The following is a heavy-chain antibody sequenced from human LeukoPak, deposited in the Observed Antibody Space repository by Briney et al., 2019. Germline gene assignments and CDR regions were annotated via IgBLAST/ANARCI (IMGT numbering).Heavy chain of an antibody. Sequence: GESLKISCKGSGYSFTNYLIVWVRQLPGKGLEWMGTIYPGDSDTRYSPSFQGQVTISADRSITTAYLQWSSLKASDTAMYYCARRAYCGGDCTRSVYSYEAMDVWGQGTTVTVSS. CDR1: GYSFTNYL. D-gene: IGHD2-21*02. V-gene: IGHV5-51*01. CDR3: ARRAYCGGDCTRSVYSYEAMDV. J-gene: IGHJ6*02. CDR2: IYPGDSDT.